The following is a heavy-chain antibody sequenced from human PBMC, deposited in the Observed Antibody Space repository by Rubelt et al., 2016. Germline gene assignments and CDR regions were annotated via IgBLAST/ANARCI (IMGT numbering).Heavy chain of an antibody. D-gene: IGHD2-15*01. CDR2: MNPNSGNT. CDR3: ARDHGCSGGSCFVDTAMNYYYYGMDV. Sequence: TSYDINWVRQATGQGLEWMGWMNPNSGNTGYAQKFQGRVTITRDTSASTAYMELSSLRSEDTAVYYCARDHGCSGGSCFVDTAMNYYYYGMDVWGQGTTVTVSS. V-gene: IGHV1-8*01. J-gene: IGHJ6*02. CDR1: TSYD.